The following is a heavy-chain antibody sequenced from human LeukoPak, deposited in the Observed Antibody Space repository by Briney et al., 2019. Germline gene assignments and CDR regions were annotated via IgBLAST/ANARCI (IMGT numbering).Heavy chain of an antibody. Sequence: SETLSLTCAVSGGSFSGYYWAWIRQPPGKGLEWIGQINHRGSSNYNPSLKSRVTISVDTSKNHFSLNLSSVTAADTAVYFCARSRLYDFWSSYPYYWGQGTLVTVSS. D-gene: IGHD3-3*01. J-gene: IGHJ4*02. CDR3: ARSRLYDFWSSYPYY. CDR1: GGSFSGYY. V-gene: IGHV4-34*01. CDR2: INHRGSS.